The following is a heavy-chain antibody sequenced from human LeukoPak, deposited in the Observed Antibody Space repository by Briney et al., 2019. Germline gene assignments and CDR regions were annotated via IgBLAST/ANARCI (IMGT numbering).Heavy chain of an antibody. J-gene: IGHJ5*02. D-gene: IGHD6-13*01. CDR3: ARGGGSSWYSYFSWFDP. Sequence: GASVKVSCKASGYTFTSYYMHWVRQAPGQGLEWMGWINPNSGGTNYAQKFQGRVTMTRDTSISTAYMELSRLRSDDTAVYYCARGGGSSWYSYFSWFDPWGQGTLVTVSS. CDR1: GYTFTSYY. V-gene: IGHV1-2*02. CDR2: INPNSGGT.